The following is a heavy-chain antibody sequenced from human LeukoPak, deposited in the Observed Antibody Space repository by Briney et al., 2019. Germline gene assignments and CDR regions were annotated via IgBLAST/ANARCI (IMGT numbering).Heavy chain of an antibody. V-gene: IGHV3-23*01. J-gene: IGHJ4*02. CDR3: AKGQEYVWGSYRYTEGPYFDY. D-gene: IGHD3-16*02. Sequence: GSLRLSCAASGFTFSSYGMHWVRQAPGKGLEWVSTISSSDGSTFYADSVKGRSTISRDNTKNTLYLQMNSLRAEDTAIYYCAKGQEYVWGSYRYTEGPYFDYWGQGTLVTVSS. CDR1: GFTFSSYG. CDR2: ISSSDGST.